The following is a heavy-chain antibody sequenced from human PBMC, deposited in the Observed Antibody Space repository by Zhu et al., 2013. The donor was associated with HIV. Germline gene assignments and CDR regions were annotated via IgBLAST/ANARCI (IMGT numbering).Heavy chain of an antibody. Sequence: QVQLVQSGAEVKKPGASVKVSCKASGYTFSNYEISWVRQAPGQGLEWMGWISAYNGNTNYAQKLQGRVTMTTDTSTSTAYMELRSLRFDDTAVYFCARQDRGWDSRGYGPKRVFDYWGQGVLVTVSA. D-gene: IGHD3-22*01. J-gene: IGHJ4*02. CDR1: GYTFSNYE. CDR3: ARQDRGWDSRGYGPKRVFDY. V-gene: IGHV1-18*01. CDR2: ISAYNGNT.